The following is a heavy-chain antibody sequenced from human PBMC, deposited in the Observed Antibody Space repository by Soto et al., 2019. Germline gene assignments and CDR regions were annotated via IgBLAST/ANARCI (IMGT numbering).Heavy chain of an antibody. J-gene: IGHJ4*02. V-gene: IGHV3-33*01. CDR3: ARGYYYDSSGLPGY. CDR2: IWYDGSNK. CDR1: GFTFSSYG. D-gene: IGHD3-22*01. Sequence: QVQLXXXXXGVVQPGRSLRLSCAASGFTFSSYGMHWVRQAPGKGLEWVAVIWYDGSNKYYADSVKGRFTISRDNSKNTLYLQMNSLRAEDTAVYYCARGYYYDSSGLPGYWGQGTLVTVSS.